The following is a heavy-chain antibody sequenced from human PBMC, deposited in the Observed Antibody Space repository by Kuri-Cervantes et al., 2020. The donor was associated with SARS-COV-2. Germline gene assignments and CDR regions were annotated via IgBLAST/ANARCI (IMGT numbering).Heavy chain of an antibody. D-gene: IGHD5-24*01. Sequence: GSLRLSCAVYGGSFSGYYWSWIRQPPGKGLEWIGEINHSGSTNYNPSLKSRVTISVDTSKNQFSLKLSSVTAADTAVYYCARAVGSPVEMATKAAGNYFDYWGQGTLVTVSS. J-gene: IGHJ4*02. CDR1: GGSFSGYY. CDR3: ARAVGSPVEMATKAAGNYFDY. CDR2: INHSGST. V-gene: IGHV4-34*01.